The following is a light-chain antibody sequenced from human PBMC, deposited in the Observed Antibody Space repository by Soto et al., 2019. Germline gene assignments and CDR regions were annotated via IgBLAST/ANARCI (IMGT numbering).Light chain of an antibody. CDR3: SSLTTKTTVI. CDR1: SSDVGAYKF. Sequence: QSALTQPASVSGSPGQSITISCSGTSSDVGAYKFVSWFQQHPGKAPKLMIYEASYRPSGVSSRFSGSKSGNTASLTILGLRSEDEADYYCSSLTTKTTVIFGGGTKLTVL. CDR2: EAS. V-gene: IGLV2-14*01. J-gene: IGLJ2*01.